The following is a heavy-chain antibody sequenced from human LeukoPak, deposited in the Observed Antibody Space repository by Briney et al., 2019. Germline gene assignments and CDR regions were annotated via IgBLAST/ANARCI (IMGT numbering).Heavy chain of an antibody. CDR3: ARTGQRHTIPGHMDV. Sequence: ASVKVSCKASGYTFTSYYMHWVRQAPGQGLEWMGIINPSGGSASYAQKFQGRVTMTRDMSTSTVYMELSSLRSEDTAVYYCARTGQRHTIPGHMDVWGKGTTVTVSS. J-gene: IGHJ6*03. CDR1: GYTFTSYY. CDR2: INPSGGSA. V-gene: IGHV1-46*01. D-gene: IGHD2-8*02.